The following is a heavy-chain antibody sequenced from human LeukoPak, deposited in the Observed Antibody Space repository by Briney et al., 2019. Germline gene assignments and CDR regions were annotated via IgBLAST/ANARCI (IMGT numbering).Heavy chain of an antibody. V-gene: IGHV3-74*03. CDR1: GFTFSSYW. CDR3: ARDFLFWSGYFDY. Sequence: GGSLRLSCAASGFTFSSYWMHCVRQAPGKGLVWVSRISTDGTYTEYADSVKGRFTISRDNAKDTLYLQVNSLRAEDTAVYYCARDFLFWSGYFDYWGQGTLVTVSS. J-gene: IGHJ4*02. D-gene: IGHD3-3*01. CDR2: ISTDGTYT.